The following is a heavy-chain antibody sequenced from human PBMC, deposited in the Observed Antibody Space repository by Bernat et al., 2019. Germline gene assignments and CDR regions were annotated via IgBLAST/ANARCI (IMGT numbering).Heavy chain of an antibody. D-gene: IGHD3-10*01. Sequence: QVLLVQSGAEVKKPGSSVKVSCKASGGTFSSYAISWVRQAPGQGLEWMGGIIPIFGTANYAQKFQGRVTITADKSTSTAYMELSSLRSEDTAVYYCARELRGARDYRVRYFDLWGRGTLVTVSS. J-gene: IGHJ2*01. CDR2: IIPIFGTA. CDR1: GGTFSSYA. CDR3: ARELRGARDYRVRYFDL. V-gene: IGHV1-69*06.